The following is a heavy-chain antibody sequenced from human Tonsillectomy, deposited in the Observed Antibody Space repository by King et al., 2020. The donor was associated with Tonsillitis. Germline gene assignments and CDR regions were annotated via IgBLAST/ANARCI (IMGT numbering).Heavy chain of an antibody. J-gene: IGHJ6*02. Sequence: VQLVESGGGLVQPGGSLRLSCAASGFTFSTYAMTWVRQAPGKGLEWVSVMSGAGARTYHAASVNGRFTISRDNSKNTLYLQMNSLRAEDTAVYYCAKCPYDFWSGGLYYAMDVWGQGTTVTVSS. CDR2: MSGAGART. V-gene: IGHV3-23*04. CDR3: AKCPYDFWSGGLYYAMDV. CDR1: GFTFSTYA. D-gene: IGHD3-3*01.